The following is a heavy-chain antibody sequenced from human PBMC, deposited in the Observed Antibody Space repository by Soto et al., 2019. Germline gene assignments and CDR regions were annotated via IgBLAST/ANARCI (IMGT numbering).Heavy chain of an antibody. V-gene: IGHV4-4*07. J-gene: IGHJ4*02. CDR3: AREGSYSAYNFAHGIQLWSFDF. Sequence: SETLSLTCTVSGGSINTFYWSWVRQPAGKGLEWIGRIFSSGSTSFNPSLESRVAMPVDTSKNHFSLNLSSVTAADMAVYYCAREGSYSAYNFAHGIQLWSFDFWGQGALVTVSS. CDR1: GGSINTFY. CDR2: IFSSGST. D-gene: IGHD5-12*01.